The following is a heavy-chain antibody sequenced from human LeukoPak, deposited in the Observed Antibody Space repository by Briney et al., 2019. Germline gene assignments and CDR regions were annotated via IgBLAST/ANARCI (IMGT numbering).Heavy chain of an antibody. J-gene: IGHJ5*02. V-gene: IGHV4-61*02. CDR2: IYTSGST. Sequence: SETLSLTCTVSGGSISSGSYYRSWIRQPAGKGLEWIGRIYTSGSTNYNPSLKSRVTISVDTSKNQFSLKLSSVTAADTAVYYCARAPDTAMVQGADWFDPWGQGTLVTVSS. CDR1: GGSISSGSYY. CDR3: ARAPDTAMVQGADWFDP. D-gene: IGHD5-18*01.